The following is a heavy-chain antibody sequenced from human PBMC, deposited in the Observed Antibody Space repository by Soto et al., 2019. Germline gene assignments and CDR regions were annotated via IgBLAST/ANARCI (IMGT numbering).Heavy chain of an antibody. Sequence: TSETLSLTCTVSGGSISGYYWSWIQQPPGKGLEWIGYIYSSGSPNYNPSLKGRAAISVDTSENQTSLRLSSVTAADTAVYYCARVVIVPAARGHYNYFYMDVWGKGTTVTVSS. V-gene: IGHV4-59*08. CDR1: GGSISGYY. D-gene: IGHD2-2*01. J-gene: IGHJ6*03. CDR2: IYSSGSP. CDR3: ARVVIVPAARGHYNYFYMDV.